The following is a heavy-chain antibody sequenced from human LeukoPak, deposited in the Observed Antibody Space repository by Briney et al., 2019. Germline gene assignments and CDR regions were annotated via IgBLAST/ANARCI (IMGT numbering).Heavy chain of an antibody. Sequence: HPWGSLPLSCAASGFTFSSYEMNWVRQPPGRGLEWVSYISSSGSTIFYADSVKGRFTISRDNAKNSLYLQMNRLRAEDTAVYYCARDGRYCSGGFCYPHWGLGTLVTVSS. V-gene: IGHV3-48*03. CDR1: GFTFSSYE. CDR2: ISSSGSTI. CDR3: ARDGRYCSGGFCYPH. J-gene: IGHJ4*02. D-gene: IGHD2-15*01.